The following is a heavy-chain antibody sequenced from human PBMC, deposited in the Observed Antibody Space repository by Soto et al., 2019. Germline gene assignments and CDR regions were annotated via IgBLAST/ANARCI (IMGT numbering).Heavy chain of an antibody. D-gene: IGHD1-1*01. CDR3: AKFGMATTKRSPPYYIDY. V-gene: IGHV3-23*01. Sequence: GGSMRLSCAASGFTFSSYAMSWVRQAPGKALEWVSSISGSGGGTYYADSVKGRFTFSRDNSKNTLYLQMNSLRAEDTAVYYCAKFGMATTKRSPPYYIDYWGQGALVTVSS. J-gene: IGHJ4*02. CDR2: ISGSGGGT. CDR1: GFTFSSYA.